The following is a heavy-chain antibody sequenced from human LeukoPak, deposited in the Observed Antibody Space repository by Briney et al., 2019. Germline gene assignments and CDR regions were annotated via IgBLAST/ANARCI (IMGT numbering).Heavy chain of an antibody. CDR1: GGSISSTSYY. J-gene: IGHJ4*02. CDR2: INYSGTT. CDR3: ARRGQAAGSKGAFDY. Sequence: SETLSLTCTVSGGSISSTSYYWAWIRQPPGRGLEWIGSINYSGTTYYNPSLKSRVTISVDTSKNQFSLKLSSVTASDTAKYFCARRGQAAGSKGAFDYWGQGTLVTVSS. V-gene: IGHV4-39*01. D-gene: IGHD6-13*01.